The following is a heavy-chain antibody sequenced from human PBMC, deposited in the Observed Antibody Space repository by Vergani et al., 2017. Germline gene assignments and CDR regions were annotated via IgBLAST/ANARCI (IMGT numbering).Heavy chain of an antibody. Sequence: QVTLTESGPVLVKPTETLTLTCPVSGFSLSNARMGVSWIRQPPGKALEWLAHIFSNDEKSYSTSLKSRLTISKDTSKSQVVLTMTNMDPVDTATYYCARIVVGVAAAFDYWGQGTLVTVSS. J-gene: IGHJ4*02. CDR3: ARIVVGVAAAFDY. V-gene: IGHV2-26*01. CDR2: IFSNDEK. D-gene: IGHD6-13*01. CDR1: GFSLSNARMG.